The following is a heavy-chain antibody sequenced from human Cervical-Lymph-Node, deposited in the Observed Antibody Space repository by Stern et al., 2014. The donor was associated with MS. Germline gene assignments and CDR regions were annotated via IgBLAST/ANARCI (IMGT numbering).Heavy chain of an antibody. CDR2: LYYSGNT. V-gene: IGHV4-59*08. CDR1: GGSISSNY. CDR3: ARHGPPRRRDDSNHPNFDY. D-gene: IGHD5-24*01. Sequence: QVQLVESGPGLVKPSETLSLTCTVSGGSISSNYWSWIRQPPGKGLEWIGYLYYSGNTNYNPSLKSRVTTSVDTSKHQFSPHLSTVTAADTAVYYCARHGPPRRRDDSNHPNFDYWGPGTLVAVSS. J-gene: IGHJ4*02.